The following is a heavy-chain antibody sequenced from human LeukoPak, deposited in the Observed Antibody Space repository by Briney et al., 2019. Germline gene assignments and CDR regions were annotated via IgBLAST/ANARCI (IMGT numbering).Heavy chain of an antibody. Sequence: GGSLRLSCAASGFTVSSNYISWVRQAPGKGLEYISVTYSSSTTYYADSVRDRFTISRDNSRNTLYLQMNSLRPEDTAVYYCAREPTYSSSLDYWGQGTLVTVSS. D-gene: IGHD6-6*01. V-gene: IGHV3-53*01. CDR2: TYSSSTT. CDR3: AREPTYSSSLDY. CDR1: GFTVSSNY. J-gene: IGHJ4*02.